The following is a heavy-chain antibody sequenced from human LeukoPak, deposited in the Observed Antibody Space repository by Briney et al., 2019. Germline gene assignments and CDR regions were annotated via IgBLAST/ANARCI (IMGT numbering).Heavy chain of an antibody. CDR2: INPNSGGT. CDR3: ARESVSPGYYYGMDV. D-gene: IGHD1-14*01. V-gene: IGHV1-2*02. CDR1: GYTFTGYY. Sequence: ASVKVSCKASGYTFTGYYMHWVRQAPGQGLEWMGWINPNSGGTNYAQKFQGRVTMTRDASIGTAYMELSRLRSDDTAVYYCARESVSPGYYYGMDVWGQGTTVTVSS. J-gene: IGHJ6*02.